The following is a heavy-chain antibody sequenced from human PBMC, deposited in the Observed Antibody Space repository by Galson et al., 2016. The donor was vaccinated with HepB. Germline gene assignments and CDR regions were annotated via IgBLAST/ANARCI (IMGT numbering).Heavy chain of an antibody. V-gene: IGHV4-59*01. Sequence: SETLSLTCSISGGSLTKYYLNWIRQPPGKGLEWIGNVSDSGSTTYNPSLESRVTISIDTSKKQFSLKLTSVTAADTAVYYCARHKVSATEGGFDAWGQGTLVTVSS. J-gene: IGHJ5*02. D-gene: IGHD6-13*01. CDR3: ARHKVSATEGGFDA. CDR2: VSDSGST. CDR1: GGSLTKYY.